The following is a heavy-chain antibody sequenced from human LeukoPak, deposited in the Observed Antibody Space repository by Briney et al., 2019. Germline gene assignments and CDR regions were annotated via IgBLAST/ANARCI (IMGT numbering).Heavy chain of an antibody. Sequence: PGGSLRLSCAASGFTFSSYAMSWVRQAPGKGLEWVANIKQDGSEKYYVDSVKGRFTISRDNAKNSLYLQMNSLRAEDTAVYYCASSFGSYGTFDYWGQGTLVTVSS. CDR3: ASSFGSYGTFDY. CDR1: GFTFSSYA. D-gene: IGHD5-18*01. V-gene: IGHV3-7*01. CDR2: IKQDGSEK. J-gene: IGHJ4*02.